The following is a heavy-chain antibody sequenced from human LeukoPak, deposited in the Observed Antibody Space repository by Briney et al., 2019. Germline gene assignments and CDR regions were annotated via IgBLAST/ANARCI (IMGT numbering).Heavy chain of an antibody. D-gene: IGHD2-15*01. Sequence: GSLRLSCAASEFTFSSYWMSWVRQAPGKRLEWVASIKQDGSEKYYVDSVRGRFTISRDNANSSLYLQMNCLRAEDTAMYYCARDGGYCSGGTCYSTHWGQGSLVTVSS. CDR1: EFTFSSYW. CDR2: IKQDGSEK. V-gene: IGHV3-7*03. CDR3: ARDGGYCSGGTCYSTH. J-gene: IGHJ4*02.